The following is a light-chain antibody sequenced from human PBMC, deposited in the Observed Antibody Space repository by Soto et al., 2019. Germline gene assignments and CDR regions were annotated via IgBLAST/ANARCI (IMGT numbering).Light chain of an antibody. Sequence: LTQPPSASRSPGQPVTIPCTGTSRDVVGYNYVSWYQQHPGKAPKLMIFEVTQPPTGVPDRFSGSKSGNTASLTVSALEAEGEADFSCSSPGGTRIVFPGGS. J-gene: IGLJ2*01. CDR3: SSPGGTRIV. CDR2: EVT. V-gene: IGLV2-8*02. CDR1: SRDVVGYNY.